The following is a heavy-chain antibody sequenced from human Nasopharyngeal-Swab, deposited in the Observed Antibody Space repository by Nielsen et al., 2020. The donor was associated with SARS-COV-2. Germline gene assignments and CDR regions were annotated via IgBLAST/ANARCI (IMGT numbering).Heavy chain of an antibody. D-gene: IGHD1-1*01. CDR2: INHGGGT. CDR3: ARVVRELDLKYYFHYHYMDV. V-gene: IGHV4-34*01. CDR1: AGSFSGYY. Sequence: GSLRLSCAVYAGSFSGYYWSWIRQSPGKGLEWVGEINHGGGTNYNPSLKSRVTISIDTSKNQFSLRLTSVTAADTAVYYCARVVRELDLKYYFHYHYMDVWGKGTTVTVSS. J-gene: IGHJ6*03.